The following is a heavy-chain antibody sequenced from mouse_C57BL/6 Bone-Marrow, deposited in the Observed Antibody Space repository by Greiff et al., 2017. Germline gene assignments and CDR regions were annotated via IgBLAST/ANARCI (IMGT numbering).Heavy chain of an antibody. CDR2: ISDGGSYT. Sequence: DVMLVESGGGLVKPGGSLKLSCAASGFPFSSYAMSWVRQTPEKRLEWVATISDGGSYTYYPDNVKGRFTISRDNAKNNLYLQMSHLKSEDTAMYYCARVVYYYGSSFDYWGQGTTLTVTA. D-gene: IGHD1-1*01. CDR3: ARVVYYYGSSFDY. CDR1: GFPFSSYA. J-gene: IGHJ2*01. V-gene: IGHV5-4*03.